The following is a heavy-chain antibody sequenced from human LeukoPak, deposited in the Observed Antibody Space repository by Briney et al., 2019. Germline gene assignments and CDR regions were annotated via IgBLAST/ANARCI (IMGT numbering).Heavy chain of an antibody. V-gene: IGHV3-23*01. CDR1: GFTFSSYA. D-gene: IGHD6-6*01. Sequence: PGGSLRLSCAASGFTFSSYAMSWVRQAPGKGLEWVSAISGSGGSTYYADSVKGRFTISRDNSKNTLYLQMNSLRAEDTAVYYCAKDSSSPFWGADDAFDIWGQGTMVTVSS. J-gene: IGHJ3*02. CDR2: ISGSGGST. CDR3: AKDSSSPFWGADDAFDI.